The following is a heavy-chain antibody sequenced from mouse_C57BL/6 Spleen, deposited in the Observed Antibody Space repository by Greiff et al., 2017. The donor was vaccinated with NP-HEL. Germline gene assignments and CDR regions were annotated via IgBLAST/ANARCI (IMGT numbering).Heavy chain of an antibody. CDR2: IHPNSGST. CDR3: ARFKANWYAMDY. J-gene: IGHJ4*01. CDR1: GYTFTSYW. Sequence: QVQLQQPGAELVKPGASVKLSCKASGYTFTSYWMHWVKQRPGQGLEWIGMIHPNSGSTNYNEKFKSKATLTVDKSSSTAYMQLSSLTSEDSAVYYCARFKANWYAMDYWGQGTSVTVSS. V-gene: IGHV1-64*01. D-gene: IGHD4-1*01.